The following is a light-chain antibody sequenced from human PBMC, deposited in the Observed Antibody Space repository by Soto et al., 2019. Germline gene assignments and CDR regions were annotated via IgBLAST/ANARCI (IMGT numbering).Light chain of an antibody. CDR3: QQYSNYSPWT. CDR2: YAS. V-gene: IGKV1-5*01. CDR1: QTINNW. Sequence: IQMTQSPSTLSASVGDRVTITCRASQTINNWLAWYQQKPGKAPNLLIYYASILESGVPSRCSGSGSGTEFPLTLSSLQPDDFATYYCQQYSNYSPWTFGQGTKVEIK. J-gene: IGKJ1*01.